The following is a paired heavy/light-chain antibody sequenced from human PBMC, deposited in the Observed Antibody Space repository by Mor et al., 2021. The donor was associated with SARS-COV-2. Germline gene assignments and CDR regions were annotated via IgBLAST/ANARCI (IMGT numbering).Heavy chain of an antibody. J-gene: IGHJ3*02. V-gene: IGHV4-34*01. Sequence: QVQLQQWGAGLLKPSETLSLTCAVYGGSFSGYYWSWIRQPPGKGLEWIGEINHSGSTNYNPSLKSRVTISVDTSKNQFSLKLSSVTAADTAVYYCARTALYRYGSGNQGAFDIWGQGTMVTVSS. CDR1: GGSFSGYY. D-gene: IGHD3-10*01. CDR2: INHSGST. CDR3: ARTALYRYGSGNQGAFDI.
Light chain of an antibody. CDR2: EAS. V-gene: IGKV1-9*01. J-gene: IGKJ3*01. Sequence: DTQLTQSPSFLSASVGDRVSITCRASQDIGSYLAWYQQKPGKSPNLLIYEASTLQGGVPSRFSGRGSGTEFTLTISSLQPEDFATYYCQQLNSSPFTFGPGTKVDIK. CDR3: QQLNSSPFT. CDR1: QDIGSY.